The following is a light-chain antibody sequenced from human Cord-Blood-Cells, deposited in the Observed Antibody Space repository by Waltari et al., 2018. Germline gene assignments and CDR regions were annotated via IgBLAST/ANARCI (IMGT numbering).Light chain of an antibody. Sequence: EIVMTQSPATLSVSPGERATLSCSASQSVSSNVAWYKQKPGQSPRILIYGASTRATGIPARFSGSGSGTEFTLTISSLQSEDFAVYYCQQYNNWPWTFGQGTKVEIK. CDR1: QSVSSN. J-gene: IGKJ1*01. V-gene: IGKV3-15*01. CDR2: GAS. CDR3: QQYNNWPWT.